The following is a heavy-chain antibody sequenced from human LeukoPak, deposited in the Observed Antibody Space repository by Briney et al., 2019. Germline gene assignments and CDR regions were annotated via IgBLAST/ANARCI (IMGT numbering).Heavy chain of an antibody. D-gene: IGHD3-10*01. J-gene: IGHJ3*02. V-gene: IGHV3-30*18. CDR3: AKDLDYYGSGSYYSGDAFDI. Sequence: GGSLRLSCAASGFTFSSYGMHWVRQAPGKGLEWVAVISYDGSNKYYADSVKGRFTISRDNSKNTLYLQMISLRAEDTAVYYCAKDLDYYGSGSYYSGDAFDIWGQGTMVTVSS. CDR1: GFTFSSYG. CDR2: ISYDGSNK.